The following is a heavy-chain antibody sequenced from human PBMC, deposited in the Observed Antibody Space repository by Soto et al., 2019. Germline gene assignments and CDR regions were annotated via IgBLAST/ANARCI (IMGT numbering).Heavy chain of an antibody. J-gene: IGHJ3*02. CDR2: INPSGGST. D-gene: IGHD6-6*01. Sequence: GGSVKVSCKASGYTFTSYYMHWVRQAPGQGLEWMGIINPSGGSTSYAQKFQGRVTMTRDTSTSTVYMELSSLRSEDTAVYYCARVSPLAVEYSSSSGALDAFDIWGQGTMVTVSS. V-gene: IGHV1-46*01. CDR3: ARVSPLAVEYSSSSGALDAFDI. CDR1: GYTFTSYY.